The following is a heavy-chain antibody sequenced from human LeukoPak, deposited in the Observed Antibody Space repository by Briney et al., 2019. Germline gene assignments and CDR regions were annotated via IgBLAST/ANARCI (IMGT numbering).Heavy chain of an antibody. J-gene: IGHJ4*02. D-gene: IGHD2-2*03. Sequence: GGSLRLSCAASGFTFSSYAMSWVRQAPVKGLEWVSAISGSGGSTYYADSVKGRFTISRDNSKNTLYLQMNSLRAEDTAVYYCAKRLDIVVVPAVLDYWGQGTLVTVSS. CDR1: GFTFSSYA. CDR3: AKRLDIVVVPAVLDY. CDR2: ISGSGGST. V-gene: IGHV3-23*01.